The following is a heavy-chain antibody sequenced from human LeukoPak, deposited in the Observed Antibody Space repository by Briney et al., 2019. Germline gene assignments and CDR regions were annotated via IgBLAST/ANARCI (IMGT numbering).Heavy chain of an antibody. Sequence: GGSLRLSCAASGFPFSSYWMSWVRQAPGKGLEWVANIKQDGGEKFYVDSVKGRFTISRDNAKNSLYLQMNSLRAEDTAVYYCARGKYSSSSGAFDIWGQGTMVTVSS. CDR3: ARGKYSSSSGAFDI. D-gene: IGHD6-6*01. J-gene: IGHJ3*02. CDR2: IKQDGGEK. V-gene: IGHV3-7*03. CDR1: GFPFSSYW.